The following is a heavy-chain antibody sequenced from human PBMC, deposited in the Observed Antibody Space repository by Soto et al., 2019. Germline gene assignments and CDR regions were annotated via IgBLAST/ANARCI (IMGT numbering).Heavy chain of an antibody. J-gene: IGHJ3*02. CDR2: IVVGSGNT. D-gene: IGHD1-26*01. V-gene: IGHV1-58*01. Sequence: SVKVSCKASGFTFTSSAVQWVRQARGQRLEWIGWIVVGSGNTNYAQKFQERVTITRDMSTSTAYMELSSLRSEDTAVYYCAAPRDIVGATTVNDFDIWGQGTMVTVS. CDR1: GFTFTSSA. CDR3: AAPRDIVGATTVNDFDI.